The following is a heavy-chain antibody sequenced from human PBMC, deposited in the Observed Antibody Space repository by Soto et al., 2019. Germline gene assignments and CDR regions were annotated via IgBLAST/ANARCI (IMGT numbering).Heavy chain of an antibody. CDR3: ACNYYDSSGYYCPKRATHAFDI. J-gene: IGHJ3*02. CDR1: GYTFTSYD. Sequence: ASVKVSCKASGYTFTSYDINWVRQATGQGLEWMGWMNPNSGNTGYAQKFQGRVTMTRNTSISTAYMELSSLRSEDTAVYYCACNYYDSSGYYCPKRATHAFDIWGQGTMVTVSS. D-gene: IGHD3-22*01. CDR2: MNPNSGNT. V-gene: IGHV1-8*01.